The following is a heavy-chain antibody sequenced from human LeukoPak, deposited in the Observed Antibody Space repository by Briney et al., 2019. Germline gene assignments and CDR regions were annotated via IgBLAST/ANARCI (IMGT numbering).Heavy chain of an antibody. D-gene: IGHD1-26*01. Sequence: ASVKVSCKASGYTFTDYYIHWVRQAPGQGLEWMGWINPNSGGTNYAQKFQGRVTMTRDTSISTAYMELSRLTSDDTAVYYCARVGGRYPFDYWGQGTLVTVSS. CDR1: GYTFTDYY. CDR3: ARVGGRYPFDY. J-gene: IGHJ4*02. CDR2: INPNSGGT. V-gene: IGHV1-2*02.